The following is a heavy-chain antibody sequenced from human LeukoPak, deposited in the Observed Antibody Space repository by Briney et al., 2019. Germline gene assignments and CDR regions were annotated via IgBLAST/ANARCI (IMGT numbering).Heavy chain of an antibody. D-gene: IGHD4-11*01. CDR2: ISGSGGST. V-gene: IGHV3-23*01. CDR1: GFTFSSYA. CDR3: AKSKGRTTVTALDY. J-gene: IGHJ4*02. Sequence: PGGSLRLSCAASGFTFSSYAMSWVRQAPGKGLEWVSGISGSGGSTCYADSVKGRFTISRDNSKNTLYLQMNSLRAEDTAVYYCAKSKGRTTVTALDYWGQGTLVTVSS.